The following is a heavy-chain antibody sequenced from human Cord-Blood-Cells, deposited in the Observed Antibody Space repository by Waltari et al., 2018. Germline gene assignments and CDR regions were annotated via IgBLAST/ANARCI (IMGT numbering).Heavy chain of an antibody. V-gene: IGHV3-9*01. Sequence: EVQLVESGGGLVQPGRSLRLSCAASGFTFDDYAMHWVRHAPGKGLEWVSGIRWSRGSIGYPDFVKGRFTISRDSAENALYLQMSSLRDEDTALYYCAKDGPALNWARAYVDYWGQGTLGTVSA. CDR2: IRWSRGSI. CDR1: GFTFDDYA. J-gene: IGHJ4*02. D-gene: IGHD7-27*01. CDR3: AKDGPALNWARAYVDY.